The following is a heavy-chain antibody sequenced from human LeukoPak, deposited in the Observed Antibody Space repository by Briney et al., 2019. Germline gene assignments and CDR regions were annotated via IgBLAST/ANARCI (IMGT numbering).Heavy chain of an antibody. CDR3: AKRPLGYCSGDSCYFDY. V-gene: IGHV3-23*01. CDR1: GFTFSSYA. J-gene: IGHJ4*02. CDR2: ISASGGST. Sequence: GGSLRLSCAASGFTFSSYAMSWARQAPEKGLEWVSGISASGGSTYYADSVKGRFTISRDNSKNTLYLQMNGLRAEDTAVYYCAKRPLGYCSGDSCYFDYWGQGTQVTVSS. D-gene: IGHD2-15*01.